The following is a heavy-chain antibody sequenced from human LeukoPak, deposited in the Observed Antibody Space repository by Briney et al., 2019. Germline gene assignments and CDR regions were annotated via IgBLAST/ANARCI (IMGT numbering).Heavy chain of an antibody. Sequence: GGSLRLSCAASGFTFSDYYMSWIRQAPGKGLEWVSYISTSAGTIYFADSVKGRFTISRDNAKNSLYLQMNSLRAEDTAVYYCARDSADYGGTPFDYWGQGTLVTVSS. CDR3: ARDSADYGGTPFDY. CDR1: GFTFSDYY. CDR2: ISTSAGTI. J-gene: IGHJ4*02. D-gene: IGHD4-23*01. V-gene: IGHV3-11*04.